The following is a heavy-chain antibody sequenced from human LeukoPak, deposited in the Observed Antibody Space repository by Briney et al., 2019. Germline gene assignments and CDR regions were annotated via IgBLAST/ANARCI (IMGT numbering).Heavy chain of an antibody. CDR1: GGSITTGSHY. V-gene: IGHV4-39*07. Sequence: KASETLTLTCTVSGGSITTGSHYWGWVRQPPGKGLEWIGSIYHSGTTYYKSTLKSRVTISVDTSKNQFSLKLSSVTAADTAVYYCARASRRIRQITMIVGASAFDIWGQGTMVTVSS. D-gene: IGHD3-22*01. J-gene: IGHJ3*02. CDR3: ARASRRIRQITMIVGASAFDI. CDR2: IYHSGTT.